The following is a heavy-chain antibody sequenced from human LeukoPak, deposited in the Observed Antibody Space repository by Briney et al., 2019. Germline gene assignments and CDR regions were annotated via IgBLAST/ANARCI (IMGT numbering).Heavy chain of an antibody. D-gene: IGHD3-9*01. CDR3: ASEYYDILTGYGY. Sequence: GGSLRLSCAASGFTFSSYWMSWVRQAPGKGLEWVANIKQDGSERYYVDSVKGRFTISRDHAKNSLYLQMNSLRAEDTAVYYCASEYYDILTGYGYWGQGTLVTVSS. CDR2: IKQDGSER. CDR1: GFTFSSYW. V-gene: IGHV3-7*01. J-gene: IGHJ4*02.